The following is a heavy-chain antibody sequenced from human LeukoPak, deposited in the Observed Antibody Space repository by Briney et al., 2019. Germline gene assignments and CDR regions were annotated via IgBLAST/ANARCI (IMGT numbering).Heavy chain of an antibody. CDR2: IIPIFGTA. Sequence: ASVKVSWKASGGTFSSYAISWVRQAPAQGLEWMGGIIPIFGTANYAQKFQGRVTITADESTSTAYMELSSLRSEDTAVYYCATPTIPYIQLWFRGPRWRFDYWGQGTLVTVSS. CDR3: ATPTIPYIQLWFRGPRWRFDY. V-gene: IGHV1-69*13. D-gene: IGHD5-18*01. CDR1: GGTFSSYA. J-gene: IGHJ4*02.